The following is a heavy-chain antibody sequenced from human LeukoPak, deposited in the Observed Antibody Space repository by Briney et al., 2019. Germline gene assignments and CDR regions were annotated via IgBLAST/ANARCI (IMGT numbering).Heavy chain of an antibody. J-gene: IGHJ6*02. V-gene: IGHV3-33*08. Sequence: GGSLRLSCAPSGFTFSSYGMHWVRQAPGKGLEWVAVIWYDGSNKYYADSVKGRFTISRDNSKNTLYLQMNSLRAEDTAVYYCARDLIPYSAYYYGMDVWGQGTTVTVSS. D-gene: IGHD2-15*01. CDR2: IWYDGSNK. CDR3: ARDLIPYSAYYYGMDV. CDR1: GFTFSSYG.